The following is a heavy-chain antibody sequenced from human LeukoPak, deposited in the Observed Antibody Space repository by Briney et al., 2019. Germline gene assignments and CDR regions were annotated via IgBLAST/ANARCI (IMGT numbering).Heavy chain of an antibody. Sequence: GESLKISCKGSGYSFTSYWIGWVRQMPGKGLEWMGIIYPGDSDTRYSPSFQGRVTVSADKSISTAYLQWSSLKASDTAMYYCARSNFGHDPAFDIWGQGTMVTVSS. CDR2: IYPGDSDT. V-gene: IGHV5-51*01. J-gene: IGHJ3*02. CDR1: GYSFTSYW. D-gene: IGHD3-10*01. CDR3: ARSNFGHDPAFDI.